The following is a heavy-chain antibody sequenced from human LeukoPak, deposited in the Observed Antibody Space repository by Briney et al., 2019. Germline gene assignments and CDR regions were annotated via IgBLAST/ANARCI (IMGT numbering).Heavy chain of an antibody. CDR3: ARGAAAAGYLGWFDP. V-gene: IGHV1-69*01. CDR2: IIPIFGTA. Sequence: ASVKVSCKSSGGTFSSYAISWVRQAPGQGLEWMGGIIPIFGTANYAQKFQGRVTITADESTSTAYMELSSLRSEDTAVYYCARGAAAAGYLGWFDPWGQGTLVTVSS. D-gene: IGHD6-13*01. CDR1: GGTFSSYA. J-gene: IGHJ5*02.